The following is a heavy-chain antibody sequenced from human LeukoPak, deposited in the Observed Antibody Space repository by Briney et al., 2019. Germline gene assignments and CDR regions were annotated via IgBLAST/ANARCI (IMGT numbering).Heavy chain of an antibody. V-gene: IGHV4-31*03. CDR1: GGSISSGGYY. CDR3: ARSHNGYPDY. Sequence: SETLSLTCTVSGGSISSGGYYWSWIRQHPGKGLEWIGYIYYSGSTYYNPSLKSRVTISVDTSKNQFSLKLSSVTAEDTALYYCARSHNGYPDYWGQGTLVTVSS. J-gene: IGHJ4*02. D-gene: IGHD2-8*01. CDR2: IYYSGST.